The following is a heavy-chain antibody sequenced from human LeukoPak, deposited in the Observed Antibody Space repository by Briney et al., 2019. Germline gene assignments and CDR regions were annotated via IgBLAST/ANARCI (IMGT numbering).Heavy chain of an antibody. D-gene: IGHD7-27*01. Sequence: GGSVKVSCKASGYTFTAYYIHWVRQAPGQGVEWMGWISPNSGGTDYAQKFQGRVTMTRDTSISTAYVELSSLTSDDTAVYYCAIQPWGSGNNWYFDPWGRGTLVAVSS. CDR1: GYTFTAYY. CDR2: ISPNSGGT. CDR3: AIQPWGSGNNWYFDP. J-gene: IGHJ2*01. V-gene: IGHV1-2*02.